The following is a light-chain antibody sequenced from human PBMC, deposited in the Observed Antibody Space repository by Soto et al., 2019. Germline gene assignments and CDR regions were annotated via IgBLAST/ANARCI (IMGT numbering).Light chain of an antibody. V-gene: IGLV2-14*01. CDR2: DVS. CDR3: SSYTSSSTPYV. J-gene: IGLJ1*01. CDR1: SSDVGGYNY. Sequence: QSALTQPASVSGSPGQSITISCTGTSSDVGGYNYVSWYQQHPGKAPKLMIYDVSNRPSGVSNRFSGSKSGNTASLTISGLQAKDEADYYCSSYTSSSTPYVFGTGTKVTVL.